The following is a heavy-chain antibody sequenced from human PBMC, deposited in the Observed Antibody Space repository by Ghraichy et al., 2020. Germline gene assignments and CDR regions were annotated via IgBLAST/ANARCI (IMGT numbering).Heavy chain of an antibody. V-gene: IGHV3-23*01. J-gene: IGHJ4*02. D-gene: IGHD3-22*01. CDR3: ARYDSGGYVSYFFDY. Sequence: GSLRLSCAASGFTFSSYAMSWVRRAPGKGLEWVSGINNSGDKTYYADSVKGRFTISRDNSKNTLYLQMNSLRAEDTAIYYCARYDSGGYVSYFFDYWGQGTLVTVSS. CDR1: GFTFSSYA. CDR2: INNSGDKT.